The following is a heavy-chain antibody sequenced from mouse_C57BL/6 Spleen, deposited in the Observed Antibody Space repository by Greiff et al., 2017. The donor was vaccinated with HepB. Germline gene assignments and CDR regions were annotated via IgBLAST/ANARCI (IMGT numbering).Heavy chain of an antibody. D-gene: IGHD1-1*01. V-gene: IGHV14-2*01. CDR2: IDPEDGET. J-gene: IGHJ4*01. Sequence: EVHLVESGAELVKPGASVKLSCTASGFNIKDYYMHWVKQRTEQGLEWIGRIDPEDGETKYAPKFQGKATITADTSSNTAYLQLSSLTSEDTAVYYCAPYYYGSSYRDYAMDYWGQGTSVTVSS. CDR1: GFNIKDYY. CDR3: APYYYGSSYRDYAMDY.